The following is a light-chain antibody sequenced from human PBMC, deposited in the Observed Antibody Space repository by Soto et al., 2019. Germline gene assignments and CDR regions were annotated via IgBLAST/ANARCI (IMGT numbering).Light chain of an antibody. J-gene: IGKJ5*01. CDR3: QHDNNWHIT. CDR1: QSFSSN. Sequence: EIVMTQSPATLSVSPGERATLSCRASQSFSSNLAWYQQKPGQAPRLLIYDASTRATGIPARFSGSGSGTEFILTISSLQSEDFAVYYCQHDNNWHITFSQGTRLEIK. V-gene: IGKV3-15*01. CDR2: DAS.